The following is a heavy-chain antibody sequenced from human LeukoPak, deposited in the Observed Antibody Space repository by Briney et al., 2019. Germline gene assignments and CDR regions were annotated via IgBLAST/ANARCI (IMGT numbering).Heavy chain of an antibody. V-gene: IGHV3-66*01. J-gene: IGHJ3*02. CDR1: GFTVSSNY. CDR3: ARGGGYNYDAFDI. D-gene: IGHD5-12*01. Sequence: GGSLRLSCAASGFTVSSNYVSWVRQAPGKGLEWVSVIYSGGSTYYADSVKGRFTISRDNSKNTLYLQMNSLRAEDTAVYYCARGGGYNYDAFDIWGQGTMVTVSS. CDR2: IYSGGST.